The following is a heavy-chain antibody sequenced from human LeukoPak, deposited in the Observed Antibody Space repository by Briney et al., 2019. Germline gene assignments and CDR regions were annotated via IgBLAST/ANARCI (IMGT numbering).Heavy chain of an antibody. V-gene: IGHV3-74*01. CDR2: INSDGRST. CDR1: GFTFSNYW. J-gene: IGHJ4*02. Sequence: GGSLRLSCAASGFTFSNYWMHWVRQAPGKGLVWVSRINSDGRSTSYADSVKGRFTISRDNAKNTLYLQMNSLRAEDTAVYYCARFGWVPPAHFDYWGQGTLVTVSS. D-gene: IGHD3-10*01. CDR3: ARFGWVPPAHFDY.